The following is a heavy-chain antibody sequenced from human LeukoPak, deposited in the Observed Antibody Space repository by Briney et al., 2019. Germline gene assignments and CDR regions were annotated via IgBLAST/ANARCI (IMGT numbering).Heavy chain of an antibody. CDR1: GFTFSSYS. D-gene: IGHD4-11*01. J-gene: IGHJ4*02. CDR3: ARETVTTDGPKDY. CDR2: ISSSSSYI. Sequence: PGGSLRLSCAASGFTFSSYSMNWVRQAPGKGLEWVSSISSSSSYIYYADSVKGRFTISRDNSKNTLYLQMNSLRAEDTAVYYCARETVTTDGPKDYWGQGTLVTVSS. V-gene: IGHV3-21*01.